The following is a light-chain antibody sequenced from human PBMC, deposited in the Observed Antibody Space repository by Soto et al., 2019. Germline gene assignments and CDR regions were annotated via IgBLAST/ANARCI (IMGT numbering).Light chain of an antibody. V-gene: IGLV2-23*01. Sequence: QSALTQPASVSGSPGQSITISCTGTSSDVGTYNLVSWYQQHPGKAPKLMIYEGSKRPSGVSNRFSGSKSGNTASPTISGLQAEDEADYYCCSYVGSRTSSYVFGTGTKVTVL. CDR3: CSYVGSRTSSYV. CDR2: EGS. CDR1: SSDVGTYNL. J-gene: IGLJ1*01.